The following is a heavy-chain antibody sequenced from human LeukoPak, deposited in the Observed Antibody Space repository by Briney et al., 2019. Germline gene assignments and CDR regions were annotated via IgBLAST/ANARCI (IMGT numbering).Heavy chain of an antibody. CDR2: INPSGGST. CDR3: ARDLASSGYYWD. CDR1: GYTFTSYA. V-gene: IGHV1-46*01. D-gene: IGHD3-22*01. J-gene: IGHJ4*02. Sequence: ASVKVSCNASGYTFTSYAMNWVRQAPGQGLEWMGIINPSGGSTSYAQKFQGRVTMTRDTSTSTVYMELSSLRSEDTAVYYCARDLASSGYYWDWGQGTLVTVSS.